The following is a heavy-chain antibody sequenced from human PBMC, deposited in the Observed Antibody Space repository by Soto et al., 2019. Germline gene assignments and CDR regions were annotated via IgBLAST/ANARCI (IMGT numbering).Heavy chain of an antibody. CDR1: GGSVNTGDNY. CDR2: IYHTGNT. CDR3: AREPLDGMDV. J-gene: IGHJ6*02. Sequence: QVQLHQSGPGLVKPSQTLSLECTVIGGSVNTGDNYWSWVRQSPGRGLEWIGYIYHTGNTFYNPALENRVTMSVDASKNQFSLTLSSVTAADTAVYFGAREPLDGMDVWGQGTNVTVSS. V-gene: IGHV4-30-4*01.